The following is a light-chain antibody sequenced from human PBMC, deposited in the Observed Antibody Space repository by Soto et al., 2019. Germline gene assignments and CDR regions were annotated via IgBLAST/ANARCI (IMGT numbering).Light chain of an antibody. CDR1: SCDVGGYNY. CDR3: SSYTSSSTHYV. Sequence: QSVLTQPASVSGSPGQSVTISCTGTSCDVGGYNYVYWYQQHPGKAPKLMIYDVSNRPSGVSNRFSGSKSGNTASLTISGLQAEDEADYYCSSYTSSSTHYVFGTGTKLTVL. J-gene: IGLJ1*01. CDR2: DVS. V-gene: IGLV2-14*01.